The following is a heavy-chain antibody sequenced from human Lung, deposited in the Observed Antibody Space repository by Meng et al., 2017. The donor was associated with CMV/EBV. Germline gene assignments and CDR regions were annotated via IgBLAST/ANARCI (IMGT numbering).Heavy chain of an antibody. CDR2: MNPNSGNT. CDR3: ARNPYSSPGPPSPHVHYYYYGMDV. J-gene: IGHJ6*02. V-gene: IGHV1-8*01. D-gene: IGHD6-13*01. Sequence: ASVKVSCKASGYTFTSYDINWVRQATGQGLEWMGWMNPNSGNTGYAQKFQGRVTMTRNTSISTAYMELSSLRSEDTAVYYCARNPYSSPGPPSPHVHYYYYGMDVWXQGTTVXVSS. CDR1: GYTFTSYD.